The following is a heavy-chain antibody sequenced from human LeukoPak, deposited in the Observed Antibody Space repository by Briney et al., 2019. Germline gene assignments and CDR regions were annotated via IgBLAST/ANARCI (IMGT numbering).Heavy chain of an antibody. CDR1: GYTFTSYG. J-gene: IGHJ3*02. CDR3: ARTTRTSPYYPDAFDI. CDR2: ISAYNGNT. Sequence: ASVKVSCKASGYTFTSYGISWVRQAPGQGLEWMGWISAYNGNTNYAQKFQGRVTITADKSTSTAYMELSSLRSEDTAVYYCARTTRTSPYYPDAFDIWGQGTMVTVSS. V-gene: IGHV1-18*01. D-gene: IGHD3-22*01.